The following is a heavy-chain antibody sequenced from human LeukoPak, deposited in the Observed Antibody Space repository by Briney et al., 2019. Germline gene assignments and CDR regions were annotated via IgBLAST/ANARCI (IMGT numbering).Heavy chain of an antibody. J-gene: IGHJ6*02. D-gene: IGHD2-21*01. CDR1: GYTFTSYA. CDR2: IIPIFGTA. Sequence: SVKVSCKASGYTFTSYAMHWVRQAPGQGLEWMGGIIPIFGTANYAQKFQGRVTITADESTSTAYMELSSLRSEDTAVYYCATISRGGMDVWGQGTTVTVSS. CDR3: ATISRGGMDV. V-gene: IGHV1-69*13.